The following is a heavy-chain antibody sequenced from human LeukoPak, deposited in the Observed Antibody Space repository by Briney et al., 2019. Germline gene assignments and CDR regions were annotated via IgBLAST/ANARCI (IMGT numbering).Heavy chain of an antibody. D-gene: IGHD2-15*01. CDR3: ARRGLPDV. Sequence: PGGSLRLSCAASGFTFSSYWMFWARQAPGKGLEWVANIKQDGSEKYYVGSVKGRFTISRDNTKNSLYLQMNSLRVEDTAVYYCARRGLPDVWGKGTTVTVSS. V-gene: IGHV3-7*01. CDR2: IKQDGSEK. CDR1: GFTFSSYW. J-gene: IGHJ6*03.